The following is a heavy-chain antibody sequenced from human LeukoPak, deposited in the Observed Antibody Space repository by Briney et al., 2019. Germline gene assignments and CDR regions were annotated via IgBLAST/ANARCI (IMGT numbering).Heavy chain of an antibody. CDR3: ARYRNEALFAFDI. CDR1: GDSISNYY. V-gene: IGHV4-59*01. CDR2: IYYSGNT. Sequence: SETLSLTCTVTGDSISNYYWSWIRQPPGKGLEWIGYIYYSGNTDYNPSLKSRVTISIDTSKNQFSLRLNSVTAADTAVYYCARYRNEALFAFDIWGQGTMVTVSS. D-gene: IGHD1-14*01. J-gene: IGHJ3*02.